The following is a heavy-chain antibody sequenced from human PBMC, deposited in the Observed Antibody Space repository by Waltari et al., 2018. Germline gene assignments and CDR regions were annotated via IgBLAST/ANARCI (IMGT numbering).Heavy chain of an antibody. CDR2: IVPILDMT. CDR3: ARAPTDTDVFDI. Sequence: QVQLVQSGAEVRKPGSSVRVSCKASGGTFTNYAISWVRLAPGQGLDWMGRIVPILDMTDYAQRFQGRVTITADESTSTAYMELTSLRSEDTAVYYCARAPTDTDVFDIWGQGTLVTVSS. CDR1: GGTFTNYA. V-gene: IGHV1-69*04. D-gene: IGHD2-21*02. J-gene: IGHJ4*02.